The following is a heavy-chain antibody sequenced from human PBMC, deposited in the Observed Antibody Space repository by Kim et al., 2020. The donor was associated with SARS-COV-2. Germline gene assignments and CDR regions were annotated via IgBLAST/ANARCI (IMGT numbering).Heavy chain of an antibody. CDR1: GGSISSGSYY. CDR3: ARGLRGIVGATGEFDY. D-gene: IGHD1-26*01. CDR2: IYTSGST. V-gene: IGHV4-61*02. J-gene: IGHJ4*02. Sequence: SETLSLTCTVSGGSISSGSYYWSWIRQPAGKGLEWIGRIYTSGSTNYNPSLKSRVTISVDTSKNQFSLKLSSVTAADTAVYYCARGLRGIVGATGEFDYWGQGTLVTVSS.